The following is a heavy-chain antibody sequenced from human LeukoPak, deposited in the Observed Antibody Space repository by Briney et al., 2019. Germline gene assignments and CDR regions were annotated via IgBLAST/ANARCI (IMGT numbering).Heavy chain of an antibody. CDR1: GYTFTSYA. J-gene: IGHJ4*02. Sequence: DSVKVSCKASGYTFTSYAFSWVRQAPGQGLEWMGIINPSGGSTSYAQKFQGRVTMTRDTSTSTVYMELSSLRSEDTAVYYCARVEPSSSWDNWGQGTLVTVSS. V-gene: IGHV1-46*01. CDR3: ARVEPSSSWDN. CDR2: INPSGGST. D-gene: IGHD6-13*01.